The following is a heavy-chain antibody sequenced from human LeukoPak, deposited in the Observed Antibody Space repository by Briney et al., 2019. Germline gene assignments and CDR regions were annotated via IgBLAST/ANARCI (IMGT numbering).Heavy chain of an antibody. D-gene: IGHD4-17*01. CDR3: AISAGDHSYYMDV. CDR1: GGSICSSPYY. Sequence: SETLSLTCTVSGGSICSSPYYWGWIRQPPGKGLEWIGSIYYSGTTHYNPSLESRVTISVDTSKNQFSLKLASVTAADTAMYYCAISAGDHSYYMDVWGKGTTVTISS. CDR2: IYYSGTT. V-gene: IGHV4-39*07. J-gene: IGHJ6*03.